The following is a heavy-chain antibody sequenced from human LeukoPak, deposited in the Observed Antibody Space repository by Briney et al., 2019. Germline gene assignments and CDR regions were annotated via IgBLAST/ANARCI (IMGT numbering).Heavy chain of an antibody. CDR2: INPNSGGT. J-gene: IGHJ4*02. D-gene: IGHD3-10*01. CDR3: ARKATYASGFFDY. V-gene: IGHV1-2*02. CDR1: GYTFTGYY. Sequence: ASVKVSCKVSGYTFTGYYIHWVRRARGQGLEWMGWINPNSGGTSFAQSFQGRVTMTRDTSISTAFMDLSRLRSDDTAVYYCARKATYASGFFDYWGQGTLVTVSS.